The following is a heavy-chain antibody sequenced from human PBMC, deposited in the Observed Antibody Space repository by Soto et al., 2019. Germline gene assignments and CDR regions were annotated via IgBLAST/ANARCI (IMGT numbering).Heavy chain of an antibody. V-gene: IGHV1-8*01. Sequence: QVQLVQSGAEVKKPGASVKVSCEASGYPFSAFDINWVRQAGGQGLEWMGWMNPDSGDTAFAQRFQDRITITRSTYIRTAYMELSMLTSSDTAVYFCVRQPGGVATPVDDYCGEITLVTVSS. CDR2: MNPDSGDT. CDR1: GYPFSAFD. D-gene: IGHD2-15*01. J-gene: IGHJ4*02. CDR3: VRQPGGVATPVDDY.